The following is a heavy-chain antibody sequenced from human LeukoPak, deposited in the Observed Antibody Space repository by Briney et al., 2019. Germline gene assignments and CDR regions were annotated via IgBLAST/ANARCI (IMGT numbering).Heavy chain of an antibody. CDR1: GFTFSSYA. CDR3: ARGSYYGYYYFDY. V-gene: IGHV3-23*01. J-gene: IGHJ4*02. CDR2: ISRSGGST. D-gene: IGHD1-26*01. Sequence: GGSLRLSCAASGFTFSSYAMSWVRQAPGKGLEWVSGISRSGGSTNYADSVKGRFTISRDNSKSTLYLQMNSLRADDTAVYYGARGSYYGYYYFDYWGQGTLVTVSS.